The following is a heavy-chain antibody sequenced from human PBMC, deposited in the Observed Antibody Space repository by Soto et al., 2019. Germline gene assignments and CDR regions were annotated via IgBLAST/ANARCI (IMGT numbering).Heavy chain of an antibody. CDR2: ISSSSSTI. J-gene: IGHJ3*02. CDR3: AREALGAAAGTGDAFDI. D-gene: IGHD6-13*01. CDR1: GFTFSSYS. V-gene: IGHV3-48*01. Sequence: AGGSLRLSCAASGFTFSSYSMNWVRQAPGKGLEWVSYISSSSSTIYYADSVKGRFTISRDNAKNSLYLQMNSLRAEDTAVYYCAREALGAAAGTGDAFDIWGQGTMVTVSS.